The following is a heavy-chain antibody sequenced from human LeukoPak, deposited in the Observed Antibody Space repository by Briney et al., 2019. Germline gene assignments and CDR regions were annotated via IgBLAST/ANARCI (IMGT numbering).Heavy chain of an antibody. Sequence: PGGSPRLSCAASGFSFSDYWMSWVRQAPGKGLEWVANIEQDGSEKYYVNSVKGRFTISRDNAKNSLYLQMNSLRAEDTAIYYCAREDDWNYEDYWGQGTLVTVSS. CDR1: GFSFSDYW. CDR2: IEQDGSEK. D-gene: IGHD1-7*01. V-gene: IGHV3-7*01. J-gene: IGHJ4*02. CDR3: AREDDWNYEDY.